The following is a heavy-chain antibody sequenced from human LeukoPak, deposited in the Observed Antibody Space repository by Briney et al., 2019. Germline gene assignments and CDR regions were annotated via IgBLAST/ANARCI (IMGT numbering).Heavy chain of an antibody. D-gene: IGHD2-2*01. CDR1: GGTFSSYA. CDR3: ARGGLPVVPAAPKFDY. J-gene: IGHJ4*02. V-gene: IGHV1-69*13. Sequence: ASVKVSCKASGGTFSSYAISWVRQAPGQGLEWMGGIIPIFGTANYAQKFQGRVTITADESTSTAYMELSSLRSEDTAVYYCARGGLPVVPAAPKFDYWGQGTLVTVSS. CDR2: IIPIFGTA.